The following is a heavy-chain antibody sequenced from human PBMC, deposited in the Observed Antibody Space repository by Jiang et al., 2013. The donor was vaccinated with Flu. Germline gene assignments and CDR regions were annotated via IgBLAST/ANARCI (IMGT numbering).Heavy chain of an antibody. D-gene: IGHD3-3*01. Sequence: GSGLVKPSETLSLTCTVSGGSISSSSYYWGWIRQPPGKGLEWIGSIYYSGSTYYNPSLKSRVTISVDTSKNQFSLKLSSVTAADTAVYYCARRDSRGLDAFDIWGQGTMVTVSS. V-gene: IGHV4-39*01. CDR2: IYYSGST. CDR1: GGSISSSSYY. J-gene: IGHJ3*02. CDR3: ARRDSRGLDAFDI.